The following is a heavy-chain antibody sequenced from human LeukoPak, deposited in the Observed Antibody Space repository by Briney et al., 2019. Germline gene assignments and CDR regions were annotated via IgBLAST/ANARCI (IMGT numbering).Heavy chain of an antibody. Sequence: GGSLSLSCAPSGFTLSSYGMSWVRQAPAKGVEWVSAISGRGGSTYYADSVKGRFTISRDNSKNTLYLQMNSLRAEDTAVYYCAKVRHYGDYVDYYYYYMDVWGKGTTVTISS. J-gene: IGHJ6*03. CDR1: GFTLSSYG. V-gene: IGHV3-23*01. CDR3: AKVRHYGDYVDYYYYYMDV. D-gene: IGHD4-17*01. CDR2: ISGRGGST.